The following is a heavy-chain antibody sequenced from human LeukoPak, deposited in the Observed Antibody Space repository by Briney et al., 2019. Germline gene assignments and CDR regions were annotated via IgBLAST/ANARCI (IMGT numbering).Heavy chain of an antibody. J-gene: IGHJ4*02. Sequence: GASVKVSCKASGYTFTSYGISWVRQAPGQGLEWMGWISAYNGNTNYAQELQGRVTMTTDTSTSTAYMELRSLRSDDTAVYYCARDSVCSGGSCYSHYFDYWGQGTLVTVSS. V-gene: IGHV1-18*04. D-gene: IGHD2-15*01. CDR2: ISAYNGNT. CDR1: GYTFTSYG. CDR3: ARDSVCSGGSCYSHYFDY.